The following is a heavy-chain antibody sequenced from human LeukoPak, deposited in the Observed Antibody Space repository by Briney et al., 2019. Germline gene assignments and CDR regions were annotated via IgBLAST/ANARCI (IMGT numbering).Heavy chain of an antibody. Sequence: GASVKVSCKASGGTFSSYAISWVRQAPGQGLEWMGRIIPILGIANYAQKFQGRVTITADKSTSTAYMELSSLRSEDTAVYYCARGWDCGGDCYGYFQHWGQGTLVTASS. CDR2: IIPILGIA. CDR3: ARGWDCGGDCYGYFQH. J-gene: IGHJ1*01. CDR1: GGTFSSYA. D-gene: IGHD2-21*02. V-gene: IGHV1-69*04.